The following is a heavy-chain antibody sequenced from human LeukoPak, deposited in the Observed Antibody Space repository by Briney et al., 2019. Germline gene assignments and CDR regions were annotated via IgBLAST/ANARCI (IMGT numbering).Heavy chain of an antibody. J-gene: IGHJ5*02. D-gene: IGHD3-22*01. CDR2: INPNSGGT. CDR1: GYTFTGYY. Sequence: ASVKVSCKASGYTFTGYYMHWVRQAPGQGLEWMGWINPNSGGTNYAQKFQGWVTMTRDTSISTAYMELSRLRSDDTAVYYCAKDLGTYYYDSSGPPAWFDPWGQGTLVTVSS. V-gene: IGHV1-2*04. CDR3: AKDLGTYYYDSSGPPAWFDP.